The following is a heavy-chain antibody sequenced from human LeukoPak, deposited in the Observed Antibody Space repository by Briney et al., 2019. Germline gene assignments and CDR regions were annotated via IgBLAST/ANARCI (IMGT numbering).Heavy chain of an antibody. CDR2: INHSGST. J-gene: IGHJ4*02. CDR1: GGSFSGYY. V-gene: IGHV4-34*01. Sequence: SETLSLTCAVYGGSFSGYYWSWIRQPPGKGLEWIGEINHSGSTNYNPSLKSRVTISVDTSKNQFSLKLSSVTAADTAVYYCARAMGMQPWSPIDYWGQGALVTVSS. D-gene: IGHD3-10*01. CDR3: ARAMGMQPWSPIDY.